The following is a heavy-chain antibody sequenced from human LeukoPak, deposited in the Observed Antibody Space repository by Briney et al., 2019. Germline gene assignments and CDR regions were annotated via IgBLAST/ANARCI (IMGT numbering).Heavy chain of an antibody. CDR3: AKILPVRSYFDY. CDR1: GFTFSSYG. D-gene: IGHD1-14*01. Sequence: PGRSLRLSCAASGFTFSSYGMHWVRQAPGKGLEWVAVISYDGSNKYYADSVKGRFTISRDNSKNTLYLQMNSLRAEDTAVYYCAKILPVRSYFDYWGQGTLVTVSS. V-gene: IGHV3-30*18. CDR2: ISYDGSNK. J-gene: IGHJ4*02.